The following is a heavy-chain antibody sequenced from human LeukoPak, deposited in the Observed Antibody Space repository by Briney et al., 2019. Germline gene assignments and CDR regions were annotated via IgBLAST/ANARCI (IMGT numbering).Heavy chain of an antibody. CDR1: GYSISSGYY. D-gene: IGHD4-23*01. CDR2: INHSGST. CDR3: ARRRTTVGTLLPYLRGYWFDP. V-gene: IGHV4-38-2*02. Sequence: PSGTLSLTCTVSGYSISSGYYWGWLRPPPGKGLEWIGEINHSGSTNYNPSLKSRVTISVDTSKNQFSLKVSSVTAADTAVYYCARRRTTVGTLLPYLRGYWFDPWGQGTLVTVSS. J-gene: IGHJ5*02.